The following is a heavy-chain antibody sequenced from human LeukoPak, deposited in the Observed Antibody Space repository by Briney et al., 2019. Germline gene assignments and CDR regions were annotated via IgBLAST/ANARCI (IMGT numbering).Heavy chain of an antibody. CDR1: GFTFRSYW. CDR3: ARALLSLGAAGDNWFDP. V-gene: IGHV3-74*03. D-gene: IGHD6-13*01. CDR2: IHCDGSGT. Sequence: PGGSLRLSCAASGFTFRSYWMHWVRQAPGKGLVWVSRIHCDGSGTKYADSVRGRFTISRDNTKNTLYLQMNSLRAEDTAVYYCARALLSLGAAGDNWFDPWGQGTLVTVSS. J-gene: IGHJ5*02.